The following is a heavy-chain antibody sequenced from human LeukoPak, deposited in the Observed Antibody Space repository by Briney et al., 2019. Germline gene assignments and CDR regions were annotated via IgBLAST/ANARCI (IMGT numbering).Heavy chain of an antibody. CDR3: ARTMVRGPFDY. CDR1: GGTFSSYA. D-gene: IGHD3-10*01. Sequence: GASVKVSCTASGGTFSSYAISWVRQAPGQGLEWMGGIIPIFGTANYAQKFQGRVTITTDESTSTAYMELSSLRSEDTAVYYCARTMVRGPFDYWGQGTLVTVSS. V-gene: IGHV1-69*05. J-gene: IGHJ4*02. CDR2: IIPIFGTA.